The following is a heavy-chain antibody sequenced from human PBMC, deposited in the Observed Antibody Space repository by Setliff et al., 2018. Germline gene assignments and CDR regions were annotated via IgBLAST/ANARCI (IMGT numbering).Heavy chain of an antibody. V-gene: IGHV4-39*07. Sequence: PSETLSLTCTVSGGSITSHSYYWAWIRQPPGKGLEWTGSIYYDGRTFSHPSLRSRVTVSVDTSKNQFSLKLTSVTAADTAVYYCRLWSHNYQNDYWGQGTLVTV. CDR1: GGSITSHSYY. J-gene: IGHJ4*02. CDR3: RLWSHNYQNDY. CDR2: IYYDGRT. D-gene: IGHD3-16*01.